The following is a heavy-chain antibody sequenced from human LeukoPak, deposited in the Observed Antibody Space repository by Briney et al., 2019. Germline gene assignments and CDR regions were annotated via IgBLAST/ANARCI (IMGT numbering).Heavy chain of an antibody. CDR1: GFIFSNYG. CDR3: AREWGRIAVAGGPGY. V-gene: IGHV3-33*01. Sequence: SGGSLRLSCEVSGFIFSNYGMHWVRQAPGKGLEWVALTWYDGRTKFHADSVRGRFTISRDNSASTLYLQMSSLRVEDTAVYYCAREWGRIAVAGGPGYWGQGALVTVSS. J-gene: IGHJ4*02. D-gene: IGHD6-19*01. CDR2: TWYDGRTK.